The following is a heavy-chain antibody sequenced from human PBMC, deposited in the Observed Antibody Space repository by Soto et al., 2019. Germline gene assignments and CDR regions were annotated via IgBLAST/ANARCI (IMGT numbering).Heavy chain of an antibody. J-gene: IGHJ6*02. Sequence: GGHRVLQEQGKGLEWVAVISYDGSNKYYADSVKGRFTISRDNSKNTLYLQMNSLRAEDTAVYYCANDGYVDTAPRAYYYGMAVWGQWTTLTVSS. V-gene: IGHV3-30*18. CDR3: ANDGYVDTAPRAYYYGMAV. CDR1: G. D-gene: IGHD5-18*01. CDR2: ISYDGSNK.